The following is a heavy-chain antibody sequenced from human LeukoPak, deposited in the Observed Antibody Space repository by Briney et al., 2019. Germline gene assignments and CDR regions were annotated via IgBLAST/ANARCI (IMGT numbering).Heavy chain of an antibody. J-gene: IGHJ5*02. CDR1: GYTFTSYD. CDR2: MNPNSGNT. CDR3: VIDSSSWYNYFDP. D-gene: IGHD6-13*01. Sequence: GASVKVSCKASGYTFTSYDIHWVRQATGQGLEWMGWMNPNSGNTGYAQKFQGRVTMTRNTSISTPYMELSSLRSQDTAVYYCVIDSSSWYNYFDPWGQGTLVTVSS. V-gene: IGHV1-8*01.